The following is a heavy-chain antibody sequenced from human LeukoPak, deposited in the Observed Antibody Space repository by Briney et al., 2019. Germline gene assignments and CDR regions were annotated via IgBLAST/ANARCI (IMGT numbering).Heavy chain of an antibody. Sequence: ASVKVSCKTSVYTLTGYYMHWVRQAPGQGLEWMGWINPNSGGTNYAQKFQGRVTMTRDTSISTAHLELSRLRSDDTAIYYCARVIGGGDDPIRLDHWGRGTLVTVSS. D-gene: IGHD3-16*01. J-gene: IGHJ4*02. CDR2: INPNSGGT. CDR1: VYTLTGYY. CDR3: ARVIGGGDDPIRLDH. V-gene: IGHV1-2*02.